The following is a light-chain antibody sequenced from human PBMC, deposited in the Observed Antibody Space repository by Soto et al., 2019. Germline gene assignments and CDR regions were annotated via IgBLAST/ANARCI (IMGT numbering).Light chain of an antibody. CDR1: SSDVGNYNL. CDR3: LSYAVSSTVV. V-gene: IGLV2-23*02. CDR2: EVS. Sequence: QSVLTQPASVSGSPGQSITISCTGTSSDVGNYNLVSWYQQHPGKAPKLMIYEVSKRPSGVSNRFSGSKSGNTASLTISGLQAEDEADYYCLSYAVSSTVVFGGGTKLTVL. J-gene: IGLJ2*01.